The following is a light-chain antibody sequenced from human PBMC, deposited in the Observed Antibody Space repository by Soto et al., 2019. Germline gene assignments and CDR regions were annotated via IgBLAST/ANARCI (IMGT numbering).Light chain of an antibody. J-gene: IGKJ5*01. CDR1: QSVSSSY. CDR3: QQYGSSPRT. Sequence: EIVSTQSPGTLSLSPGERATLSCRASQSVSSSYLAWYQQKPGQAPRLLIYGASSRATGIPDRFSGSGSGTDFTLTISRLEPEDFAVYYCQQYGSSPRTFGQGTRLEMK. CDR2: GAS. V-gene: IGKV3-20*01.